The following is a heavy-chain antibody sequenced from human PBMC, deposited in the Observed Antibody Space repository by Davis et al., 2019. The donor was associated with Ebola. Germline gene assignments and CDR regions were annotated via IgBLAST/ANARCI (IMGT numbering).Heavy chain of an antibody. V-gene: IGHV7-4-1*02. Sequence: AASVKVSCKASGYTFTNYAMNWVRQAPGQGLEWMGWINTKSGNPTYAQGFTGRFVFSLDTSVSTAYLHISNLKAEDTAIYYRAREMPTVPFDIWGQGTLVTVSS. CDR1: GYTFTNYA. J-gene: IGHJ4*02. CDR2: INTKSGNP. D-gene: IGHD5-24*01. CDR3: AREMPTVPFDI.